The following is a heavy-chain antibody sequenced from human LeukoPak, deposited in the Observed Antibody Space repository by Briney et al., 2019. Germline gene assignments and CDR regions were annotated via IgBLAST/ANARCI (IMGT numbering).Heavy chain of an antibody. Sequence: GGSLRLSCAASGFTFSNACMSWVRQAPGKGLEWVGHIKTKTDGGTTDYAAPVKGRFTISRDDSKNTLYLQMNSLKAEDTALYYCTTGTWIQLWLADYWGQGTLVTVSS. CDR3: TTGTWIQLWLADY. CDR2: IKTKTDGGTT. D-gene: IGHD5-18*01. V-gene: IGHV3-15*01. J-gene: IGHJ4*02. CDR1: GFTFSNAC.